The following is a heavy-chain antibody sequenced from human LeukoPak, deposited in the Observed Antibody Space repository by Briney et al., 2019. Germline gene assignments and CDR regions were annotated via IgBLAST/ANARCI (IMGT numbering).Heavy chain of an antibody. CDR2: ISISGSTI. D-gene: IGHD3-16*02. CDR1: GFTFSDYY. J-gene: IGHJ4*02. CDR3: ARGVRFREGYRYASPDFDY. V-gene: IGHV3-11*01. Sequence: PGGSLRLSCAASGFTFSDYYMNWIRQAPGKGLEWVSYISISGSTIYYADSVEGRFTVSRDNAKNSLYLQMNSLRAEDTAVYFCARGVRFREGYRYASPDFDYWGQGTLVTVSS.